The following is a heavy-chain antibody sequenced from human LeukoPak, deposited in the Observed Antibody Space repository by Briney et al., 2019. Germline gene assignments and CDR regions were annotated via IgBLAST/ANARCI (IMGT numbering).Heavy chain of an antibody. J-gene: IGHJ4*02. Sequence: RGSLRLSCEASGFTFGNYAIHWVRQVPGEGLEWVAIITHNGGTQYYADSVKGRFTISRDNSQSTVFLQMNSLRPEDTAVYYCARDAQSGAFSDFDYWGQGTLVTVSS. CDR2: ITHNGGTQ. CDR1: GFTFGNYA. CDR3: ARDAQSGAFSDFDY. V-gene: IGHV3-30-3*01. D-gene: IGHD1-26*01.